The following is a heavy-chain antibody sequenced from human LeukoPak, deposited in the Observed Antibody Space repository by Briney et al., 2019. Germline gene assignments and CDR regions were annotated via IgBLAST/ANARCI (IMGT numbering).Heavy chain of an antibody. CDR2: IYTSGST. V-gene: IGHV4-4*07. CDR3: ARGHSSGLSLNWFDP. CDR1: DGSISSYY. J-gene: IGHJ5*02. Sequence: SETLSLTCTVSDGSISSYYWSWIRQPAGKGLEWIGRIYTSGSTNYNPSLKSRVTMSVDTSTNQFSLRLSSVTAADTAVYYCARGHSSGLSLNWFDPWGQGTLVTVSS. D-gene: IGHD6-19*01.